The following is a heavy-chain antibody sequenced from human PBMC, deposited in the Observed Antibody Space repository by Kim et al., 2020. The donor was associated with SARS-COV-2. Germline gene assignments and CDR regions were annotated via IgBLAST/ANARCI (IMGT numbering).Heavy chain of an antibody. J-gene: IGHJ6*02. CDR3: TRAYSSTVDV. Sequence: ASVNVSCKASGYTFTSHGIHWLRQAPGQRLEWMVWINTGVDNRNYSQKFQGRLTFTRDTSASTAYMELNSLTSEDTAVYYCTRAYSSTVDVWGQGTTVTVSS. CDR2: INTGVDNR. CDR1: GYTFTSHG. V-gene: IGHV1-3*04. D-gene: IGHD2-15*01.